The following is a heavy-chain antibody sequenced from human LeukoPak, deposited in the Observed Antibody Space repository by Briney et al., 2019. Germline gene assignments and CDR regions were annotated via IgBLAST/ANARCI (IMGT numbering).Heavy chain of an antibody. J-gene: IGHJ4*02. CDR1: GFTFSTHW. CDR3: ARLLGTATTYDY. Sequence: GGSLTLSCEASGFTFSTHWMSWVRQAPGKGLEWVASINPDGSQKYYLDSVKGRFTMSRDNTKNSLYLQMYSLGAEDTAVYYCARLLGTATTYDYWGQGTLVTVSS. CDR2: INPDGSQK. V-gene: IGHV3-7*01. D-gene: IGHD5-24*01.